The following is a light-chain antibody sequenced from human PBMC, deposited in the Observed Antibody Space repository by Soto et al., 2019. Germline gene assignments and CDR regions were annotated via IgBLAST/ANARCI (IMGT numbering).Light chain of an antibody. CDR1: QSVLYSSNNKNY. CDR2: WAS. V-gene: IGKV4-1*01. J-gene: IGKJ2*01. CDR3: QQRNTWPET. Sequence: DIVMTQSPDSLAVSLGERATINCKSSQSVLYSSNNKNYLAWYQQKPGQPPKLLIYWASTRESGVPDRFSGSGSGTDFTLTISSLQAEDVAVYYCQQRNTWPETFGQGTKLEI.